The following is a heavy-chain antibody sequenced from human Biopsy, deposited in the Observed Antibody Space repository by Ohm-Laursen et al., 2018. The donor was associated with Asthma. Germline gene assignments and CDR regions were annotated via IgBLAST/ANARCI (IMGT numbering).Heavy chain of an antibody. CDR1: GFNFHNYG. J-gene: IGHJ4*02. CDR3: AKDRVAGRSYYFDY. CDR2: ILFDGRKI. V-gene: IGHV3-30*18. Sequence: RSLRLSCTAPGFNFHNYGMNWVRRAPGKGLEWVAQILFDGRKINYPDSVKGRFTISRDNSKNTVYLQMNSLRPEDTAVYYCAKDRVAGRSYYFDYWGQGSLVSVSS. D-gene: IGHD6-13*01.